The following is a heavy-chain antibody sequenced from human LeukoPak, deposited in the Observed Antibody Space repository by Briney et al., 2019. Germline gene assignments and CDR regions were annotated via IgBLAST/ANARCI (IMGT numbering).Heavy chain of an antibody. CDR3: AKGGIAAAGKNYFDY. CDR2: IWYDGSNK. CDR1: GFTFSSYG. D-gene: IGHD6-13*01. Sequence: PGGSLRLSCAASGFTFSSYGMHWVRQAPGKGLEWVAVIWYDGSNKYYADSVEGRFTISRDNSKNTLYLQMNSLRAEDTAVYYCAKGGIAAAGKNYFDYWGQGTLVTVSS. V-gene: IGHV3-33*06. J-gene: IGHJ4*02.